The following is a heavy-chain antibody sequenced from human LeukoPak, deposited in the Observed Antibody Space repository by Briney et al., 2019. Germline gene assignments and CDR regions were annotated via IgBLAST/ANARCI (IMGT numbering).Heavy chain of an antibody. CDR3: ARDRGSAGGVDY. Sequence: SETLSLTCSVSGDSISGYSWGWIRQPPGKGLEWIGYIYYSGITIYNPSLESRVTISVDTSQNQLSLTLTSVTAADTAVYYCARDRGSAGGVDYWGQGALVAVSS. CDR2: IYYSGIT. CDR1: GDSISGYS. D-gene: IGHD3-10*01. V-gene: IGHV4-59*01. J-gene: IGHJ4*02.